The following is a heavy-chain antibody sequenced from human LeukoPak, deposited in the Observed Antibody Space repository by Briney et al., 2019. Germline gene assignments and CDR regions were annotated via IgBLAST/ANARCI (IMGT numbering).Heavy chain of an antibody. CDR1: GFTFSSYA. D-gene: IGHD2-2*01. J-gene: IGHJ4*02. Sequence: GGSLRLSCAASGFTFSSYAMGWVRQAPGKGLEWVSAISGSGGSTYYADSVKGRFTISRDNSKNTLYLQMNSLRAEDTAVYYCAKESQSGYCSSTSCWPYFDYWGQGTLVTVSS. V-gene: IGHV3-23*01. CDR2: ISGSGGST. CDR3: AKESQSGYCSSTSCWPYFDY.